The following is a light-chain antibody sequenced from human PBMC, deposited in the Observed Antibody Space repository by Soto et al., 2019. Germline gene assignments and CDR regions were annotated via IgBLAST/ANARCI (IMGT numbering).Light chain of an antibody. V-gene: IGKV3D-20*01. J-gene: IGKJ4*01. CDR1: QSVSTY. CDR3: QQYGSSPSLT. CDR2: DAS. Sequence: DIVLTQSPATLSLSPGERATLSCRASQSVSTYLAWYQQKPGLAPRLLIYDASSRATGIPDRFSGSGSGTDFTLTISRLEPEDFAVYYCQQYGSSPSLTFGGGTKVDIK.